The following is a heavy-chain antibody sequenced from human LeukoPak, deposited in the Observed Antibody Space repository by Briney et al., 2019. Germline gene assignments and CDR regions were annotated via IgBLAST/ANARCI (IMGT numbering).Heavy chain of an antibody. CDR1: GGPVSSGSYY. CDR2: IYYSGST. CDR3: ARTVSATPQVFDY. J-gene: IGHJ4*02. V-gene: IGHV4-61*01. Sequence: SETLSLTCTVSGGPVSSGSYYWSWIRQPPGKELEWIGYIYYSGSTNYNPSLKSRVTISIDTSKNQFSLKLSSVTAADTAVYYCARTVSATPQVFDYWGQGTLVTVSS. D-gene: IGHD6-25*01.